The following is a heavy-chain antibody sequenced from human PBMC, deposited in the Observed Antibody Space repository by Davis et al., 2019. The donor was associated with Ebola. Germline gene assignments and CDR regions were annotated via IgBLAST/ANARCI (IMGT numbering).Heavy chain of an antibody. Sequence: PGGSLRLSCTVSGYSISSGYYWGWLRQPPGKGLEWIGSIYYSGSTYYNPPLKSRVTISVDTSKNQISLNLTSVTAADTAVYYCARLSMVTRQPLFDYWGQGTLVTVSS. V-gene: IGHV4-38-2*02. CDR2: IYYSGST. J-gene: IGHJ4*02. CDR3: ARLSMVTRQPLFDY. CDR1: GYSISSGYY. D-gene: IGHD4-23*01.